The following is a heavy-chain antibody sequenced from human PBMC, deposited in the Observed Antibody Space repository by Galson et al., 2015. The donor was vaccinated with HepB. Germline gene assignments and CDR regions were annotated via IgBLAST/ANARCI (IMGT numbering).Heavy chain of an antibody. CDR1: GFTVSSNY. D-gene: IGHD2-8*01. CDR3: AKDGIMVSNNPYQLHF. J-gene: IGHJ4*02. V-gene: IGHV3-66*01. Sequence: SLRLSCAASGFTVSSNYMSWVRQAPGKGLEWVSVIYSGGSKYYADSVKGRFTISRDNSKNTLYLQMNSLRAEDTAVYYCAKDGIMVSNNPYQLHFWGQGTLVSVSS. CDR2: IYSGGSK.